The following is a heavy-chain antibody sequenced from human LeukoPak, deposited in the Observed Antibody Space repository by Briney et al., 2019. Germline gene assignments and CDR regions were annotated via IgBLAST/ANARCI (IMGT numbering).Heavy chain of an antibody. D-gene: IGHD3-22*01. Sequence: SETLSLTCTVSGGSFSDYHWSWIRQPAGKRLEWIGRVYASGYSNYNPSLRSRVTMSLDTSKKHLSLRLSSVTAADTAVYYCARDGLYSNGYSYFDYWGQGTLVTVSP. V-gene: IGHV4-4*07. CDR3: ARDGLYSNGYSYFDY. CDR1: GGSFSDYH. CDR2: VYASGYS. J-gene: IGHJ4*02.